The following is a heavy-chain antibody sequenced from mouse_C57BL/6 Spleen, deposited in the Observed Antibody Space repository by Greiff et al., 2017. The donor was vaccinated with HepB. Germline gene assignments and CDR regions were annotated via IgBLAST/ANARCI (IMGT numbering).Heavy chain of an antibody. Sequence: DVQLVESGGGLVKPGGSLKLSCAASGFTFSDYGMHWVRQAPEKGLEWVAYISSGSSTIYYADTVKGRFTISRDNAKNTLFLQMTSLRSEDTAMYYCARRSNYSAWFAYWGQGTLVTVSA. CDR3: ARRSNYSAWFAY. V-gene: IGHV5-17*01. D-gene: IGHD2-5*01. CDR2: ISSGSSTI. J-gene: IGHJ3*01. CDR1: GFTFSDYG.